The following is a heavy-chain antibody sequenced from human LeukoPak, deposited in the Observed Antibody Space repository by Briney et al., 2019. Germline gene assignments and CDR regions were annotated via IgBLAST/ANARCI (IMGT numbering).Heavy chain of an antibody. CDR1: GGSFSGYY. CDR2: INHSGTT. V-gene: IGHV4-34*01. D-gene: IGHD2-15*01. J-gene: IGHJ4*02. CDR3: ARGGWAALDY. Sequence: KPSETLSLTCAVYGGSFSGYYWSWIRQPPGKGLEWIGEINHSGTTNYNPSLKSRVTMSVDTSNNRFSLKLSSVTAADTALYYCARGGWAALDYWGQGTLVTVSS.